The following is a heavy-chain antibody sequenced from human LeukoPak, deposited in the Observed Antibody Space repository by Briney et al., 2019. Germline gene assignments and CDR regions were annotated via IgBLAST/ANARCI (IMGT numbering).Heavy chain of an antibody. Sequence: SETLSLTCTVSGGSISSYYWSWIRQPPGKGLEWIGYIYYSGSTNYNPSLKSRVTISVDKSKNQFSLKLSSVTAADTAVYYCARDRVRTMVRGVVPADAFDIWGQGTMVTVSS. CDR3: ARDRVRTMVRGVVPADAFDI. J-gene: IGHJ3*02. CDR2: IYYSGST. CDR1: GGSISSYY. V-gene: IGHV4-59*12. D-gene: IGHD3-10*01.